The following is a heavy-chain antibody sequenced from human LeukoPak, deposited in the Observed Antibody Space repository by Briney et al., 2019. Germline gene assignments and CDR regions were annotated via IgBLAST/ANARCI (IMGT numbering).Heavy chain of an antibody. D-gene: IGHD2-15*01. CDR2: INHSGST. V-gene: IGHV4-34*01. CDR3: ARGRGGPPGGRSLDL. CDR1: GGSFSGYY. J-gene: IGHJ2*01. Sequence: PSETLSLTCAVYGGSFSGYYWSWIRQPPGKGLEWIGEINHSGSTNYNPSLKSRVTISVDTSKNQFSLKLSSVTAADTAVYYCARGRGGPPGGRSLDLWGRGTLVTVSS.